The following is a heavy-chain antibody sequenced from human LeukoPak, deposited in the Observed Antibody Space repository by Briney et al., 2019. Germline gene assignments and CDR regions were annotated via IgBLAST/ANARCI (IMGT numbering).Heavy chain of an antibody. Sequence: GGSLRLSCAASGFTLTSYAMHWVRQAPGKGLEWVAVISYDGSIKYYADSVKGRFTISRDNSETTLYLQMNSLRAEDTAVYYCARGSSGYSYCFDHWGQGTLVSVSS. CDR2: ISYDGSIK. V-gene: IGHV3-30-3*01. J-gene: IGHJ4*02. CDR1: GFTLTSYA. D-gene: IGHD3-22*01. CDR3: ARGSSGYSYCFDH.